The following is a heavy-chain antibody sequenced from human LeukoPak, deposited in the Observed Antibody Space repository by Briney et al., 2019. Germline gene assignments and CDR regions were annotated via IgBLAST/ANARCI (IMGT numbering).Heavy chain of an antibody. Sequence: GGSLRLSCAASGFTFSSYWMHWVRQAPGKGLVWVSRINSDGNSISYAGSVKGRFTISRDNAKNTLYLQMNSLRAEDTAVYYCARAGYYRFDYWGQGTLLTVSS. CDR2: INSDGNSI. V-gene: IGHV3-74*01. J-gene: IGHJ4*02. CDR3: ARAGYYRFDY. CDR1: GFTFSSYW. D-gene: IGHD2/OR15-2a*01.